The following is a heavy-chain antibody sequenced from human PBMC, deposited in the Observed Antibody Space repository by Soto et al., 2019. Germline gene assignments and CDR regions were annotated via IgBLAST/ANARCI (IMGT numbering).Heavy chain of an antibody. CDR1: GGSISSSSYY. Sequence: QLQLQESGPGLVKPSETLSLTCTVSGGSISSSSYYWGWIRQPPGKGLEWIGSIYYSGSTYYNPSLKSRVTISVDTSKNQFSLKLSSVTAADTAVYYCARLPRYTPAIDRDYWGQGTLVTVSS. CDR2: IYYSGST. J-gene: IGHJ4*02. D-gene: IGHD3-16*02. V-gene: IGHV4-39*01. CDR3: ARLPRYTPAIDRDY.